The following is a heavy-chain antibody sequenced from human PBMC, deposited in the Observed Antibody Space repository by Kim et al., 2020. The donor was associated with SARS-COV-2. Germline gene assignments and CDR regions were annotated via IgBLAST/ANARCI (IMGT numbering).Heavy chain of an antibody. CDR3: ARVFREMTESGGRFDY. CDR2: ISAYNGNT. D-gene: IGHD3-10*01. Sequence: ASVKVSCKASGYTFTSYGISWVRQAPGQGLEWMGWISAYNGNTNYAQKLQGRVTMTTDTSTSTAYMELRSLRSDDTAVYYCARVFREMTESGGRFDYWGQGTLVTVSS. J-gene: IGHJ4*02. CDR1: GYTFTSYG. V-gene: IGHV1-18*01.